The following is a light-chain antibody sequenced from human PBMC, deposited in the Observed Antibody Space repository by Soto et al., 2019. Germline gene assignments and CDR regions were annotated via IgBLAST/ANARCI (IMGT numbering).Light chain of an antibody. CDR2: AAS. Sequence: DVQMTQSPSSLSASVGDRVTITCRASQGISNYLAWYQQKPGKVPKLLIYAASTLQSGVPSRFSGSGSGTDVTLTISSLQPEDVATYYFQKYNSAPFTFGPGTKVHIK. CDR3: QKYNSAPFT. CDR1: QGISNY. V-gene: IGKV1-27*01. J-gene: IGKJ3*01.